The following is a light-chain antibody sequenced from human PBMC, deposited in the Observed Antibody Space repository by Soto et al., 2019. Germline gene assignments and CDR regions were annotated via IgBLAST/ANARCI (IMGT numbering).Light chain of an antibody. CDR2: WGF. Sequence: DIVMTQSPLSLPVSPGEPASISCRSSQSLVHSQGNYFFDWYVQKPGQSPQLLIYWGFIRASGVPDRISGSASGTDFTLKITRVAAEDVGVYYCMQALQTPYTFGQGTKLEIK. CDR1: QSLVHSQGNYF. J-gene: IGKJ2*01. CDR3: MQALQTPYT. V-gene: IGKV2-28*01.